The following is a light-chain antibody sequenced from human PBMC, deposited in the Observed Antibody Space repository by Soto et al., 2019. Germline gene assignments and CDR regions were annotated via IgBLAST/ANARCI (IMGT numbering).Light chain of an antibody. V-gene: IGLV2-14*03. CDR1: SSDVGGYNY. CDR2: DVS. CDR3: SSYTTSNTRNIV. J-gene: IGLJ1*01. Sequence: QSVLTQPASVSGSPGQSITISCTGTSSDVGGYNYVSWYQHHPGKAPKLMIFDVSNRPSGVSNRFSGSKSGNTASLTISGLQPEDEADYYCSSYTTSNTRNIVFGTWTKLTVL.